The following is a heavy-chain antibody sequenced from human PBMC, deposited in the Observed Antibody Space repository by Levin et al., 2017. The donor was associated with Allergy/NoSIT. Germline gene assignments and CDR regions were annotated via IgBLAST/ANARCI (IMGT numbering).Heavy chain of an antibody. CDR2: INHSGST. D-gene: IGHD3-3*01. CDR1: GGSFSGYY. Sequence: RPSETLSLTCAVYGGSFSGYYWSWIRQPPGKGLEWIGEINHSGSTNYNPSLKSRVTISVDTSKNQFSLKLSSVTAADTAVYYCARGGYDFWSGSRLYAYWGQGTLVTVSS. V-gene: IGHV4-34*01. J-gene: IGHJ4*02. CDR3: ARGGYDFWSGSRLYAY.